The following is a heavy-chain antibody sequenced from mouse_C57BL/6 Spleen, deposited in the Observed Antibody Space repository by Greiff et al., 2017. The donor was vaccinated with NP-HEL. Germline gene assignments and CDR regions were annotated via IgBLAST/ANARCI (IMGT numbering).Heavy chain of an antibody. CDR2: INPGSGGT. D-gene: IGHD4-1*01. CDR1: GYAFTNYL. Sequence: QVQLQQSGAELVRPGTSVKVSCKASGYAFTNYLIEWVKQRPGQGLEWIGVINPGSGGTNYNEKFKGKATLTADKSSSTAYMQLSSLTSEDSAVYFCARSGDWAFAYWGQGTLVTVSA. CDR3: ARSGDWAFAY. J-gene: IGHJ3*01. V-gene: IGHV1-54*01.